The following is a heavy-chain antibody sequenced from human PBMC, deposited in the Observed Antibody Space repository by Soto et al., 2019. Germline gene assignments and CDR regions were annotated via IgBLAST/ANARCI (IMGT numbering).Heavy chain of an antibody. CDR2: ISRTGDDV. J-gene: IGHJ5*02. CDR1: GFIFTNYG. D-gene: IGHD4-17*01. Sequence: EGQLVESGEGLVKPGGSLRLSCAASGFIFTNYGMHWVRQAPGKGLEWVASISRTGDDVLYADSVKGRFSISRDNAKNSLSLQMSSLRVEDTSVYYCATDSLYSTTWYDYFDLWGQGTLVTVSS. CDR3: ATDSLYSTTWYDYFDL. V-gene: IGHV3-21*06.